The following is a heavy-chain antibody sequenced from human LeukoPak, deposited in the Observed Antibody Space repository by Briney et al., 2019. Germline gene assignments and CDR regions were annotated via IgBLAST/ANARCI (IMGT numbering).Heavy chain of an antibody. V-gene: IGHV3-9*03. CDR1: GFTFSSYG. J-gene: IGHJ4*02. D-gene: IGHD3-3*01. Sequence: QSGGSLRLSCAASGFTFSSYGMSWVRQAPGKGLEWVSGISWNSGSIGYADSVKGRFTISRDNAKNSLYLQMNSLRAEDMALYYCAKDRSGYYTGTLSYPDYWGQGTLVTVSS. CDR2: ISWNSGSI. CDR3: AKDRSGYYTGTLSYPDY.